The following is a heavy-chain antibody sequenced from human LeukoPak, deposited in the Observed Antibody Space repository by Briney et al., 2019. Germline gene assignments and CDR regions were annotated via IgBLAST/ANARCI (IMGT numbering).Heavy chain of an antibody. CDR1: GFIFSTFN. D-gene: IGHD2-8*01. CDR3: TRDVWGDRDNYFDC. Sequence: PGGSLRLSCAASGFIFSTFNMAWVRQAPGKGLEWVSSISTTSSYTYYADSMKGRFTISRDNAKNTLYLEMNNLRAEDTAVYYCTRDVWGDRDNYFDCWGEGTLVTVSS. J-gene: IGHJ4*02. V-gene: IGHV3-21*01. CDR2: ISTTSSYT.